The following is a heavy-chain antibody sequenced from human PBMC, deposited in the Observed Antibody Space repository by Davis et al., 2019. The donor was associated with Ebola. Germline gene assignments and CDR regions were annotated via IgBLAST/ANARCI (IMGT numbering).Heavy chain of an antibody. CDR2: IYHSGST. CDR3: ARAVRYATFFDY. V-gene: IGHV4-30-2*01. J-gene: IGHJ4*02. Sequence: SETLSLTCAVSGGSISSGGYSWSWIRQPPGKGLEWIGYIYHSGSTYYNPSLKSRVTISVDRSKNQFSLKLSSVTAADTAVYYCARAVRYATFFDYWGQGTLVTVSS. D-gene: IGHD1-26*01. CDR1: GGSISSGGYS.